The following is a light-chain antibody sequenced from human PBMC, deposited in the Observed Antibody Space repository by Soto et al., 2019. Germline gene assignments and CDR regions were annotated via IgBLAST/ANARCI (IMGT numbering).Light chain of an antibody. CDR2: SNN. J-gene: IGLJ3*02. Sequence: QSVLTQPPSASATPGQRVTISCSGSSSNIGSNYVYWYQQLPGTAPKLLIYSNNQRPSGLPDLFSGSKSGNSASLAISGLRSEDAADYYCAAWDDSVSGSWVCGGGTKLTVL. V-gene: IGLV1-47*02. CDR3: AAWDDSVSGSWV. CDR1: SSNIGSNY.